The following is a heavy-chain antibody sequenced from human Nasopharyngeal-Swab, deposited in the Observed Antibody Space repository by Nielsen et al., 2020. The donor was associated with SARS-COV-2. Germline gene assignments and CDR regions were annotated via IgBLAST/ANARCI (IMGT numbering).Heavy chain of an antibody. D-gene: IGHD1-1*01. CDR3: ARDSPWQELDY. J-gene: IGHJ4*02. Sequence: GESLKISCAASGFSFSIYWMHWVRQPPGKGLVSVSGISSDDSTTTYADSVKGRFTISRDNTKNTLYLQMNSLRAEDTAVYYCARDSPWQELDYWGQGTLVTVSS. CDR2: ISSDDSTT. V-gene: IGHV3-74*01. CDR1: GFSFSIYW.